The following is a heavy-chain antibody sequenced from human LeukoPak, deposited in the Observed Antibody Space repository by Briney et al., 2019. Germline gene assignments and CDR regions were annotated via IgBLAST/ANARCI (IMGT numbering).Heavy chain of an antibody. J-gene: IGHJ4*02. CDR2: ISSSSSYI. CDR3: AKDSSSSGFSAACNFDY. Sequence: GGSLRLSCAASGFTFSSYSMNWVRQAPGKGLGWVSSISSSSSYIYYADSVKGRFTISRDNSRNTLHLQMNSLRAEDTAVYYCAKDSSSSGFSAACNFDYWGQGTLVAVSS. D-gene: IGHD6-19*01. CDR1: GFTFSSYS. V-gene: IGHV3-21*04.